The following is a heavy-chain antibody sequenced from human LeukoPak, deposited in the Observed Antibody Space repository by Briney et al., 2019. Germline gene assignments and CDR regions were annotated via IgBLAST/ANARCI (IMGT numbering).Heavy chain of an antibody. CDR3: ARDYWWNYDY. J-gene: IGHJ4*02. V-gene: IGHV3-30-3*01. Sequence: GGSLRLSCAASGFTFSDYAMHWVGQAPGKGLEWVAVISKDGSDKYYPGSVRGRFTISRDNSKNTIYLQMDSLRAEDTAIYYCARDYWWNYDYWGQGTLVTVSS. D-gene: IGHD1-7*01. CDR2: ISKDGSDK. CDR1: GFTFSDYA.